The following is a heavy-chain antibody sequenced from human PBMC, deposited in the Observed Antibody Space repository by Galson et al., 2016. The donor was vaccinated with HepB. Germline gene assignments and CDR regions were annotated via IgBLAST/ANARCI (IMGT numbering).Heavy chain of an antibody. Sequence: SLRLSCAASGFTFSSHAMSWVRQAPGKGLETVLGIIGTSGDTYYADSVRGRFTISRDNSKYTLYLQMNSLRAEDTAVYYCARAMGFGGPDYGPDVWGQGTLVTVSS. CDR1: GFTFSSHA. CDR2: IIGTSGDT. CDR3: ARAMGFGGPDYGPDV. J-gene: IGHJ4*02. V-gene: IGHV3-23*01. D-gene: IGHD3-10*01.